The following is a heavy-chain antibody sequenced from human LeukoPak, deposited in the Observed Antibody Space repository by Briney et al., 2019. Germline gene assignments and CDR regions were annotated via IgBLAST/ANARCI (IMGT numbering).Heavy chain of an antibody. Sequence: PSETLSLTCTVSGGSISSYYWSWIRQPAGKGLEWIGRIYTSGSTNYNPSLKSRVTISVDTSKNEFSLKLSSVTAADTAVYYCARDKGRGGAIMDVWGKGTTVTISS. CDR2: IYTSGST. V-gene: IGHV4-4*07. CDR3: ARDKGRGGAIMDV. CDR1: GGSISSYY. J-gene: IGHJ6*03. D-gene: IGHD3-16*01.